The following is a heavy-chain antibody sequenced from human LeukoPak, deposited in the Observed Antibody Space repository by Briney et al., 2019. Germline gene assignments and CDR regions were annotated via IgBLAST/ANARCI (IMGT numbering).Heavy chain of an antibody. CDR1: GFTFSGSA. D-gene: IGHD1-26*01. Sequence: QCGRPVRLSCAASGFTFSGSAIHWARQSSGKGLEWVGQIDKKDKGYATATAYAASVKGRFTISRDDSINTAYLQMKSLKTEDTALYYCTRDSGTYNWFDPWGQGTLASVSS. J-gene: IGHJ5*02. CDR3: TRDSGTYNWFDP. V-gene: IGHV3-73*01. CDR2: IDKKDKGYATAT.